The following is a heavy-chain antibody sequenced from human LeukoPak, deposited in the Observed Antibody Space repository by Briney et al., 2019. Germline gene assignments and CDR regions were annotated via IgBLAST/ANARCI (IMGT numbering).Heavy chain of an antibody. CDR3: AKALSGDYGRFDC. CDR2: ISDGGSDT. Sequence: GGSLRLSCAASGYTFSTYAMSSVRQAPGKGLDWVSTISDGGSDTHYADSVKGRFTISRDDSKNTLYLQMNSLRAEDTAVYYCAKALSGDYGRFDCCGQGSLVTVSS. D-gene: IGHD4-17*01. CDR1: GYTFSTYA. J-gene: IGHJ4*02. V-gene: IGHV3-23*01.